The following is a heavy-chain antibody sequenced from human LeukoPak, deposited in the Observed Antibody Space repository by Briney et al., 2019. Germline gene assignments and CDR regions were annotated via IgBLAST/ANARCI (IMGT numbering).Heavy chain of an antibody. CDR1: GYSFAGSG. J-gene: IGHJ4*02. CDR2: ISGYNGNT. Sequence: ASVKVSCKTSGYSFAGSGIAWVRQAPGQGLEWMGWISGYNGNTDYAQRFQGRVTMTTDTSTSTAYMELRSLRSDDTAVYYCARSSSYYGSGSPWGQGTLVTVSS. D-gene: IGHD3-10*01. CDR3: ARSSSYYGSGSP. V-gene: IGHV1-18*01.